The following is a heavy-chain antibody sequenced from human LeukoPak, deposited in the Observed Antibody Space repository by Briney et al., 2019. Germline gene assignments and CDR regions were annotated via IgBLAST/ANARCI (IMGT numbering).Heavy chain of an antibody. J-gene: IGHJ3*02. CDR2: IIPILGIA. CDR3: ARDPDTGGAFDI. V-gene: IGHV1-69*04. CDR1: GGTFISYA. Sequence: SVKVSCKASGGTFISYAISWVRQAPGQGLEWMGRIIPILGIANYAQKFQGRVTITADKSTSTAYMELSSLRSEDTAVYYCARDPDTGGAFDIWGQGTMVTVSS. D-gene: IGHD1-14*01.